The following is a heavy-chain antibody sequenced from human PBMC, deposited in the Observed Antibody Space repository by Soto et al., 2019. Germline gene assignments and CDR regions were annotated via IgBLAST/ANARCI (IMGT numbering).Heavy chain of an antibody. J-gene: IGHJ4*02. CDR1: GLTFTNAW. D-gene: IGHD6-13*01. CDR2: IRSEGDGGTT. Sequence: EVYLEESGGGLVKPGGSLRLSCVASGLTFTNAWMTWIRQAPGKGLQWVGRIRSEGDGGTTDYAAPVKGRFIISRDDSKNTLYLDMNSLDTEDTGVYYCTTDILRQQLVFGNWGQGTLVTVSS. CDR3: TTDILRQQLVFGN. V-gene: IGHV3-15*01.